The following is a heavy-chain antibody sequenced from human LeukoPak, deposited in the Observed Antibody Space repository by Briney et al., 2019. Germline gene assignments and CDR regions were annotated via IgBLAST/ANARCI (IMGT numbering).Heavy chain of an antibody. V-gene: IGHV4-59*11. Sequence: SETLSLTCTVSCGSISSHFWSWIRQPPGKGLGWIGYIYYSGSTNYNPSLKSRVTISVDTSNNQSSLKLSSVPAADTAVYYCARGPSASISGLPILDWGQGTLVTVSS. D-gene: IGHD3-3*02. CDR2: IYYSGST. CDR3: ARGPSASISGLPILD. J-gene: IGHJ4*02. CDR1: CGSISSHF.